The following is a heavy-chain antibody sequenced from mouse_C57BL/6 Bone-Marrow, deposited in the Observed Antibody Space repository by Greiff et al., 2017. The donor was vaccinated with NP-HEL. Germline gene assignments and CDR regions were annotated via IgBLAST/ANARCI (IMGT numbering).Heavy chain of an antibody. CDR1: GFTFSSYG. V-gene: IGHV5-6*01. J-gene: IGHJ1*03. CDR2: ISSGGSYT. CDR3: ASPTGWYFDV. D-gene: IGHD4-1*02. Sequence: EVQVVESGGDLVKPGGSLKLSCAASGFTFSSYGMSWVRQTPDKRLEWVATISSGGSYTYYPDSVKGRFTISRDNAKNTLYLQMSSLKSEDTAMYYCASPTGWYFDVWGTGTTVTVSS.